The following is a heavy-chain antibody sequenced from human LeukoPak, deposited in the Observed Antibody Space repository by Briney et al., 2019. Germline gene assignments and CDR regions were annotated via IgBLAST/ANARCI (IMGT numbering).Heavy chain of an antibody. V-gene: IGHV4-39*01. Sequence: PSETLSLTCTVSGGSISSSNYYWGWIRQPPGKGLEWIGSTYYGGSTYYNPSLKSRVTISLDTSKNQFSLKLSSVTAADTAVYHCASIISARPDYWGQGILVTVSS. CDR1: GGSISSSNYY. D-gene: IGHD6-6*01. CDR2: TYYGGST. J-gene: IGHJ4*02. CDR3: ASIISARPDY.